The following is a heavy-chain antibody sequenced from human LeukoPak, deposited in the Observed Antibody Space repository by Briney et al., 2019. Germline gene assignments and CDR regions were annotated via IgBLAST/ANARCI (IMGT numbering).Heavy chain of an antibody. Sequence: PGGSLSLSCAAAGFTFSRYWMTWVRQAPGKGLEGVAKIKKDGSEKSHVDSVKGRFTISRDNAKNSLFLQMNSLRAEDTAVYYCARSVYSGYYYSSRYFDLWGRGTLVTVSS. J-gene: IGHJ2*01. V-gene: IGHV3-7*01. CDR3: ARSVYSGYYYSSRYFDL. CDR2: IKKDGSEK. CDR1: GFTFSRYW. D-gene: IGHD1-26*01.